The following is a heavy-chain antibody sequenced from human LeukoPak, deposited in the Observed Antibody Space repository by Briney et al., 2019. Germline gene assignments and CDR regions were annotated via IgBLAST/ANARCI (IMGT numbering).Heavy chain of an antibody. J-gene: IGHJ4*02. CDR3: ARGNGSSWYAPFFDY. CDR1: GFTFSRYD. Sequence: GWSLRLSCAASGFTFSRYDMHWVRQATGKGLEWVSGIGIAGDTYYPGSVKGRFTISRDDAKNSLYLQMNSLRAGDTAVYYCARGNGSSWYAPFFDYWGQGTLVTASS. D-gene: IGHD6-13*01. CDR2: IGIAGDT. V-gene: IGHV3-13*01.